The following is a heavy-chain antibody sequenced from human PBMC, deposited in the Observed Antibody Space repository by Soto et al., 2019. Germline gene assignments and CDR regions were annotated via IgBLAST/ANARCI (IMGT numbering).Heavy chain of an antibody. V-gene: IGHV1-69*06. D-gene: IGHD6-19*01. CDR2: IIPIFGTA. CDR1: GGTFSSYA. Sequence: ASVKVSCKASGGTFSSYAISWVRQAPGQGLEWMGGIIPIFGTANYAQKFQGRVTITADKSTSTAYMELSSLGSEDTAVYYCARVQAPPGGWSLYYFDYWGQGTLVTVSS. J-gene: IGHJ4*02. CDR3: ARVQAPPGGWSLYYFDY.